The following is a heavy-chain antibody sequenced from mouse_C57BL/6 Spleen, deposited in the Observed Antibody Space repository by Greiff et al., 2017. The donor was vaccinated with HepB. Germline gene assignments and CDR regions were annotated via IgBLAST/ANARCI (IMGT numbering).Heavy chain of an antibody. CDR3: ARDHGYYFDY. D-gene: IGHD2-2*01. CDR1: GFTFSDYY. CDR2: INYDGSST. V-gene: IGHV5-16*01. Sequence: EVKLVESEGGLVQPGLSMKLSCTASGFTFSDYYMAWVRQVPEKGLEWVANINYDGSSTYYLDSLKSRFIISRDNAKNILYLQMSSLKSEDTATYYCARDHGYYFDYWGQGTTLTVSS. J-gene: IGHJ2*01.